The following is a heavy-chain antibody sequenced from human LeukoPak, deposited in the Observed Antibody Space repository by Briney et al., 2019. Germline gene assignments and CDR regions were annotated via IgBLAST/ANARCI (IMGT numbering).Heavy chain of an antibody. V-gene: IGHV3-23*01. CDR2: ITGSSDAT. CDR3: AKKTSYCAGDCFPYFFDY. CDR1: GFTFSSYV. Sequence: GGSLRLSCVASGFTFSSYVMTWVRPAPGEGLECVSAITGSSDATYYADSVKGRFTISRDNSKNTLFLQMNSLRAEDTAVYYCAKKTSYCAGDCFPYFFDYWGRGTLVTVSS. D-gene: IGHD2-21*02. J-gene: IGHJ4*02.